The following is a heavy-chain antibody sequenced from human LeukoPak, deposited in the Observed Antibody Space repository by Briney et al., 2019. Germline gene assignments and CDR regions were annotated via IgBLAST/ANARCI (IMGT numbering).Heavy chain of an antibody. Sequence: SETLSLTCTVSGGSISSYYWSWIRQPPGKGLEWIGYIYYSGSTNYNPSLKSRVTISVDTSKSQFSLKLSSVTAADTAVYYCARLTMLDYVPPGDYGMDVWGQGTTVTVSS. CDR3: ARLTMLDYVPPGDYGMDV. CDR1: GGSISSYY. V-gene: IGHV4-59*08. D-gene: IGHD4-17*01. CDR2: IYYSGST. J-gene: IGHJ6*02.